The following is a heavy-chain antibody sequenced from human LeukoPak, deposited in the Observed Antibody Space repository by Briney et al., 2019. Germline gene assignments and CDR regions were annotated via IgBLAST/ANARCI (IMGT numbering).Heavy chain of an antibody. J-gene: IGHJ4*02. D-gene: IGHD4-11*01. CDR3: ARDPSSVTLYFFDY. Sequence: ASVKISCKASGYTFRGNYIHWLRQAPGQGLEWMGWIDANNGDTKSAQKVQGRVTMSRDTSISTAYMDLRSLSPDDAAVYYCARDPSSVTLYFFDYWGQGTLVTVSS. CDR2: IDANNGDT. V-gene: IGHV1-2*02. CDR1: GYTFRGNY.